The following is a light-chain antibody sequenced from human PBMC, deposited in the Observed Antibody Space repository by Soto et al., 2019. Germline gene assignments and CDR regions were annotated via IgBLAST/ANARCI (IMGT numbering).Light chain of an antibody. CDR1: QSVGSN. CDR3: QQYGNWPPLT. Sequence: EIVMTQSPATLSVSPGERVTLSCRASQSVGSNSAWYQQKPGQAPRLLIYGASTRATGIPARFSGSGSGTEFTLTISSLQSEDFAVYYCQQYGNWPPLTFGGGTKVEIK. CDR2: GAS. J-gene: IGKJ4*01. V-gene: IGKV3-15*01.